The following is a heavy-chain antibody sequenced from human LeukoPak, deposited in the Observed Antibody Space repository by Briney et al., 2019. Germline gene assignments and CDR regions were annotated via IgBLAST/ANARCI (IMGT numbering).Heavy chain of an antibody. J-gene: IGHJ4*02. Sequence: GGSLRLSCAASGFTVSSNYMSWVRQAPGKGLEWVSVIYGGGSTYYADSVKGRFTISRDNSKNTLYLQMNSLRAEDTAVYYCAREDILTGFDYWGQGTLVTVSS. CDR3: AREDILTGFDY. D-gene: IGHD3-9*01. CDR2: IYGGGST. V-gene: IGHV3-53*01. CDR1: GFTVSSNY.